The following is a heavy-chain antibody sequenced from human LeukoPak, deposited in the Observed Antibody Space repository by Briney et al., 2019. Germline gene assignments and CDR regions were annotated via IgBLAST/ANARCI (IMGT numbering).Heavy chain of an antibody. CDR3: ARCARTGHRFPYYYYGMDV. D-gene: IGHD1-1*01. J-gene: IGHJ6*02. CDR2: IYYSGST. Sequence: SETLSFTCTVAGGSISSYYWSWIRQPPGQGLEWIGFIYYSGSTNYNPSLQSRVTISVDTSKSQSSLKLSSVTAADTAVYYCARCARTGHRFPYYYYGMDVWGQGTTVTVSS. CDR1: GGSISSYY. V-gene: IGHV4-59*01.